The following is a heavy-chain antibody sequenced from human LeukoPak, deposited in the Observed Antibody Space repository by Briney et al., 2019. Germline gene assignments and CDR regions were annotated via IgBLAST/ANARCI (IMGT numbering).Heavy chain of an antibody. V-gene: IGHV3-30*18. D-gene: IGHD3-22*01. Sequence: GGSLRLSCAASGFTFSNYSMSWVRQAPGKGLEWVAVISYDGSNKYYADSVKGRFTISRDNSKNTLYLQMNSLRTEDTAVYHCAKDRAPMIVLPYYFDYWGQGTLVTVSS. CDR1: GFTFSNYS. CDR3: AKDRAPMIVLPYYFDY. J-gene: IGHJ4*02. CDR2: ISYDGSNK.